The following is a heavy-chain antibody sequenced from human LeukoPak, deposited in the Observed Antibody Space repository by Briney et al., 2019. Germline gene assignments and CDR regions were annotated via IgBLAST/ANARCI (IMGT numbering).Heavy chain of an antibody. J-gene: IGHJ4*02. V-gene: IGHV3-30-3*01. D-gene: IGHD1-26*01. Sequence: GRSLRLSCAASGFTFSSYAMHWVRQAPGKGLEWVAVISYVGSNKYYADSVKGRFTISRDNSKNTLYLQMNSLRAEDTAVYYCAREPQSLIVGATYFDYWGQGTLVTVSS. CDR3: AREPQSLIVGATYFDY. CDR2: ISYVGSNK. CDR1: GFTFSSYA.